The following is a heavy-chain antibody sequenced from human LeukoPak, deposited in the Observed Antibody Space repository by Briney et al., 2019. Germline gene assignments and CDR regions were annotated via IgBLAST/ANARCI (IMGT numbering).Heavy chain of an antibody. CDR3: ARQGGYSHYVGSENWFDP. CDR2: IYTSGST. Sequence: SETLSLTCTVSGGSISSYYWSWIRQPPGKGLEWIGYIYTSGSTNYNPSLKSRVTISVDTSKNQFSLKLSSVTAADTAVYYCARQGGYSHYVGSENWFDPWGQGTLVTVSS. CDR1: GGSISSYY. J-gene: IGHJ5*02. D-gene: IGHD4-11*01. V-gene: IGHV4-4*09.